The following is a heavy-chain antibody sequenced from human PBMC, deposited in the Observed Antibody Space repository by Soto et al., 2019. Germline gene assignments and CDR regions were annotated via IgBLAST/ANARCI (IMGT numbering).Heavy chain of an antibody. CDR1: GFTFSSYG. J-gene: IGHJ3*02. V-gene: IGHV3-33*01. CDR2: IWYDGSNK. CDR3: ATGTTVTTDGDDAFDI. D-gene: IGHD4-17*01. Sequence: QVQLVESGGGVVQPGRSLRLSCAASGFTFSSYGMHWVRQAPGKGLEWVAVIWYDGSNKYYADSVKGRFTISRDNSNNTLYLQMNSLRAEDTAVYYCATGTTVTTDGDDAFDIWGQGTMVTVSS.